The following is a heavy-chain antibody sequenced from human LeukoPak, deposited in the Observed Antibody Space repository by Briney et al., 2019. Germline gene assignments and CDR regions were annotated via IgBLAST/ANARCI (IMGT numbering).Heavy chain of an antibody. J-gene: IGHJ3*02. Sequence: PGGSLRLSCAASRFTFSTYSMNWVRQAPGRGLRWVSCISSTSTNMYYKDSVKGRFTISRDNAKNSLYLHMTSLRADDTAVYYCVRNDGDDAFDIWGQGTRVTVSS. V-gene: IGHV3-48*01. CDR3: VRNDGDDAFDI. D-gene: IGHD4-17*01. CDR1: RFTFSTYS. CDR2: ISSTSTNM.